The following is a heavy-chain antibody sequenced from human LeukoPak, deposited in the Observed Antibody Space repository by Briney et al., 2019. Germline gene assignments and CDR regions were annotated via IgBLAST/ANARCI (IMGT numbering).Heavy chain of an antibody. Sequence: SETLSLTCAVYGGSFSGYYWSWIRQPPGKGLEWIGEINHSGSTNYNPSLKSRVTISVDTSKNQFSLKLSSVTAADTAVYYCARSPLRFLEWLTNWFDPWGQGTLVTVSS. V-gene: IGHV4-34*01. CDR2: INHSGST. D-gene: IGHD3-3*01. CDR1: GGSFSGYY. CDR3: ARSPLRFLEWLTNWFDP. J-gene: IGHJ5*02.